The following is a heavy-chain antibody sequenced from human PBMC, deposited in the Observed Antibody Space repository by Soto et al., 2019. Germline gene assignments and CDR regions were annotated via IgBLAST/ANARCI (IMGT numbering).Heavy chain of an antibody. V-gene: IGHV3-23*01. D-gene: IGHD2-2*03. Sequence: PGGSLRLSCAASGFTFSSYAMSWVRQAPGKGLEWVSAISGSGGSTYYADSVKGRFTISRDNSKNTLYLQMNSLRAEDTAVYYCARSGYCISTSCYEQYNLFDFWGRGSLVTGSS. CDR1: GFTFSSYA. CDR3: ARSGYCISTSCYEQYNLFDF. J-gene: IGHJ5*01. CDR2: ISGSGGST.